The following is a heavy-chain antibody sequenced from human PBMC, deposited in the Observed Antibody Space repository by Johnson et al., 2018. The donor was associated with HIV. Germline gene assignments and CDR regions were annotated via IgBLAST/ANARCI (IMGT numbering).Heavy chain of an antibody. D-gene: IGHD5-12*01. V-gene: IGHV3-30*04. CDR2: ISFDGKNK. CDR3: ASGDDDGF. CDR1: GFTLTNYP. J-gene: IGHJ4*03. Sequence: QVQMVESGGGVVQPGRYLRLSCAASGFTLTNYPMHWVRQAPGKGLEWVAVISFDGKNKFYADSVKGRFTISRDNSRNTLYLQMNSLRPEDTAVYYCASGDDDGFWGRGTLVTVSS.